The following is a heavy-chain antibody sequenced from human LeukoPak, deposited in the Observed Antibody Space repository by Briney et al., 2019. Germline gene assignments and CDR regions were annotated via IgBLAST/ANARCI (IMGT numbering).Heavy chain of an antibody. V-gene: IGHV3-72*01. Sequence: GGSLRLPCAASGFTLSDHYMDWVRQAPGEGLEWVGRSRNKANSYTTEFAASVQGRFTISRDESENSMYLQMNSLKTEDAAVYYCARPLGATWSTAAFDIWGQGTMVTVSS. CDR3: ARPLGATWSTAAFDI. CDR1: GFTLSDHY. D-gene: IGHD2-8*02. J-gene: IGHJ3*02. CDR2: SRNKANSYTT.